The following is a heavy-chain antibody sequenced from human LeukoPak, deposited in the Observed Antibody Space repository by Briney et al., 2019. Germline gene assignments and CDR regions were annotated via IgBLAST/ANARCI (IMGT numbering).Heavy chain of an antibody. V-gene: IGHV3-23*01. D-gene: IGHD3-9*01. CDR3: AKGDVLPSYPTFDY. CDR1: GFTFSSYA. CDR2: ISASGGTT. Sequence: GFLRLSCAASGFTFSSYALSWVRQAPGKGLEWVSVISASGGTTYYADSVKGRFTISRDTSKDTVYLQMHSLRAEDTAVYYCAKGDVLPSYPTFDYWGQGTLVTVSS. J-gene: IGHJ4*02.